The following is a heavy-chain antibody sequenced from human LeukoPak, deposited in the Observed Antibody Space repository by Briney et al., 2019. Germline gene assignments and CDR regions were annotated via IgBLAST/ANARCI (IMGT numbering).Heavy chain of an antibody. CDR1: GFTFSSYG. Sequence: GGSLRLSCAASGFTFSSYGMHWVRQAPGKGLEWVAFIRYDGSNKYYADSVKGRFTISRDNSKNTLYLQMNSLRAEDTAVYYCAKDRFSTRGANWFDPWGQGTLVTVSS. CDR3: AKDRFSTRGANWFDP. CDR2: IRYDGSNK. V-gene: IGHV3-30*02. D-gene: IGHD2-15*01. J-gene: IGHJ5*02.